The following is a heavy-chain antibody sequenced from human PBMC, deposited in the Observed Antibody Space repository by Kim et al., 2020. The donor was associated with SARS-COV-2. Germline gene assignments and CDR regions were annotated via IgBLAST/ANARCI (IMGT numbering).Heavy chain of an antibody. D-gene: IGHD1-1*01. CDR3: ARDYWNRGYYYMDV. J-gene: IGHJ6*03. CDR1: GYTFTSYA. Sequence: ASVKVSCKASGYTFTSYAMNWVRQAPGQGLEWMGWINTNTGNPTYAQGFTGRFVFSLDTSVSTAYLQISSLKAEDTAVYYCARDYWNRGYYYMDVWGKGTPVTVSS. CDR2: INTNTGNP. V-gene: IGHV7-4-1*02.